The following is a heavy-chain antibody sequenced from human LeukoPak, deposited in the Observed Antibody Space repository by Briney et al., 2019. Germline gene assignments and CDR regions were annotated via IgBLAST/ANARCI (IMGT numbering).Heavy chain of an antibody. D-gene: IGHD2-21*02. CDR3: ARHKLNGVGDLDY. Sequence: SETLSLTCTVSGGSISSSSYYWGWIRQPPGKGLEWIGSIYYSGSTNYNPSLKSRVTISVDTSKNQFSLKLSSVTAADTAVYYCARHKLNGVGDLDYWGQGTLVTVSS. CDR2: IYYSGST. V-gene: IGHV4-39*01. CDR1: GGSISSSSYY. J-gene: IGHJ4*02.